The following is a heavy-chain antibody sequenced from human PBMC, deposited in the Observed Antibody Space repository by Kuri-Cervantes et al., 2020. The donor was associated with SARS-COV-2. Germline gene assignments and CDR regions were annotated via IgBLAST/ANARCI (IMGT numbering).Heavy chain of an antibody. CDR2: ISAYNGNT. D-gene: IGHD3-9*01. CDR3: ARALKRITIFSTRYYFDY. J-gene: IGHJ4*02. CDR1: GYTFTSYG. V-gene: IGHV1-18*01. Sequence: ASVKVSCKASGYTFTSYGISWVRQAPGQGLEWMGWISAYNGNTNYAQKLQGRVTMTRNTSISTAYMELSSLRSEDTAVYYCARALKRITIFSTRYYFDYWGQGTLVTVSS.